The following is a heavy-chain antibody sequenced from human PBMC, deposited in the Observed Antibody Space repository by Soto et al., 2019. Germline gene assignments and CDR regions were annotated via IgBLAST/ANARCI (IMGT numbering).Heavy chain of an antibody. D-gene: IGHD1-26*01. CDR2: IYYSGST. J-gene: IGHJ5*02. CDR3: ARLGSGFGH. CDR1: GGSISSSSYY. V-gene: IGHV4-39*01. Sequence: QLQLQESSQGLVKPSETLSLTCTVSGGSISSSSYYWGWIRQPPGKGLEWIGSIYYSGSTYYNPSLKSRVTISVDTSKNQFSLKLSSVTAADTAVYYCARLGSGFGHWGQGTLVTVSS.